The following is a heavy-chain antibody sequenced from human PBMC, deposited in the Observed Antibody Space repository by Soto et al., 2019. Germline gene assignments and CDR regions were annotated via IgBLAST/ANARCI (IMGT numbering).Heavy chain of an antibody. Sequence: GGSLRLSCAASGFTFSSYAMSWVRQAPGKGLEWVSAITDSGGSTYHADSVKGRLSISRDNSKNTLFLQMNSLRAEDTAVYYCAKGSSAARPYYSDYWGQGTLVTVSS. V-gene: IGHV3-23*01. CDR2: ITDSGGST. CDR3: AKGSSAARPYYSDY. J-gene: IGHJ4*02. CDR1: GFTFSSYA. D-gene: IGHD2-2*02.